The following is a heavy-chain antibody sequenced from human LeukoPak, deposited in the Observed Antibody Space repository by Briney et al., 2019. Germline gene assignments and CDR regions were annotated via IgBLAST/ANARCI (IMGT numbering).Heavy chain of an antibody. V-gene: IGHV3-21*01. CDR2: ISSSSSYI. D-gene: IGHD6-19*01. CDR1: GFTFSSYS. J-gene: IGHJ4*02. Sequence: GGSLRLSCAASGFTFSSYSMNWVRQAPGKGLEWVSSISSSSSYIYHADSVKGRFTISRGNAKNSLYLQMNSLRAEDTAVYYCARARRQWLDPFDYWGQGTLVTVSS. CDR3: ARARRQWLDPFDY.